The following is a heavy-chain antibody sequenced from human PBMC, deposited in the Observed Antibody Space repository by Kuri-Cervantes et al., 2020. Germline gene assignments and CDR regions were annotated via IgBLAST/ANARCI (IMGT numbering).Heavy chain of an antibody. Sequence: GGSLRLSCAASGFTFSSYSMNWVRQAPGKGLEWVSYISSSSSTIYYADSVKGRFTISRDNAKNSPYLQMNSLRAEDTAVYYCARDEDSNNYYFYYYMDVWGKGTTVTVSS. CDR3: ARDEDSNNYYFYYYMDV. CDR2: ISSSSSTI. V-gene: IGHV3-48*01. D-gene: IGHD2-15*01. CDR1: GFTFSSYS. J-gene: IGHJ6*03.